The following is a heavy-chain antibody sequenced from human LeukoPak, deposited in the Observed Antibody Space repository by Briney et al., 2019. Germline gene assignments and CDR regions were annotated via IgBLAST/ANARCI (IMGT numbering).Heavy chain of an antibody. D-gene: IGHD5-18*01. CDR1: GGSISSYY. CDR2: IYYSGST. J-gene: IGHJ6*02. Sequence: SETLSLTCTVSGGSISSYYWSWIRQPPGKGLEWIGYIYYSGSTNYNPSLKGRVTISVDTSMNQFSLKLSSVTAADTAVYYCARHAGYSYGTYYYGMDVWGQGTTVTVSS. CDR3: ARHAGYSYGTYYYGMDV. V-gene: IGHV4-59*08.